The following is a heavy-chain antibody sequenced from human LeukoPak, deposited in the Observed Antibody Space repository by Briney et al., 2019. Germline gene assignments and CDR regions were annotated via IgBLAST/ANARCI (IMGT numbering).Heavy chain of an antibody. V-gene: IGHV4-38-2*02. CDR2: IYHSGST. CDR1: GGSIRSYY. J-gene: IGHJ3*02. CDR3: ASMRLGYCSSTSCYTGGGDAFDI. Sequence: SETLSLTCTVSGGSIRSYYWGWIRQPPGKGREWVGSIYHSGSTYYNPSLKSRVTISVDTSKNQFSLKLSSVTAADTAVYYCASMRLGYCSSTSCYTGGGDAFDIWGQGAMVTVSS. D-gene: IGHD2-2*02.